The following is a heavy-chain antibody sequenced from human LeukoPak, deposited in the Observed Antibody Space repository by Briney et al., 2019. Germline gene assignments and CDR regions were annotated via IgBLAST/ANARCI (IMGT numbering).Heavy chain of an antibody. CDR1: GYTFTSYY. CDR3: ARGPPGRPGYNSASFDY. V-gene: IGHV1-46*01. CDR2: INPSGGST. J-gene: IGHJ4*02. D-gene: IGHD5-24*01. Sequence: ASVKVSCKASGYTFTSYYMHWVRQAPGQGLEWMGIINPSGGSTSYAQKFQGRVTMTRDTSTSTVYMELSSLRSEDTAVYYCARGPPGRPGYNSASFDYWGQGTLVTVSS.